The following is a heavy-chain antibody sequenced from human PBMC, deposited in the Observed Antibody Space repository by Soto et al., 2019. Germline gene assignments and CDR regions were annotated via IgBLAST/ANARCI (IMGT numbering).Heavy chain of an antibody. Sequence: QVQLVQSGAEVKKPGSSVKVSCKTSGGLFSVFSFNWVRQAPGQGLEWMGGVLPITGSTDYAQKFQGRLTITADKSTSTAYMELSSLRSEDTAVYYCARERRIYYDSSGPLDYWGQGTLVTVSS. V-gene: IGHV1-69*06. CDR2: VLPITGST. CDR1: GGLFSVFS. J-gene: IGHJ4*02. CDR3: ARERRIYYDSSGPLDY. D-gene: IGHD3-22*01.